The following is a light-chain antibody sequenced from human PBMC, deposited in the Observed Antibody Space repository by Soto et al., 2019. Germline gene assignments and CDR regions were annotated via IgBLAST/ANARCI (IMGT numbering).Light chain of an antibody. CDR3: CSYAGSYTFNYV. Sequence: QSALTQPRSVSGSPGQSVTISCTGTSSDVGGYNYVSWYQQHPGKAPKLMIYDVSKRPSGVPDRFSGSKSGNTASLTISGLQAEDEADYYCCSYAGSYTFNYVFGTGTKVTLL. V-gene: IGLV2-11*01. CDR1: SSDVGGYNY. J-gene: IGLJ1*01. CDR2: DVS.